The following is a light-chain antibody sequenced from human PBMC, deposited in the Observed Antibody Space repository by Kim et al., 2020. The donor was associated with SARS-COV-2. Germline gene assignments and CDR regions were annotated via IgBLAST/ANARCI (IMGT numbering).Light chain of an antibody. CDR2: QHD. V-gene: IGLV3-1*01. J-gene: IGLJ2*01. Sequence: SYELTQPPSVSVSPGQTARITCSGDKLGDKYAFWYQQKPGQSPVLVMFQHDKRPSGISQRFSGSNSGNTAILTISGTRTSDEADYYCQAWDSSAAVFGGG. CDR1: KLGDKY. CDR3: QAWDSSAAV.